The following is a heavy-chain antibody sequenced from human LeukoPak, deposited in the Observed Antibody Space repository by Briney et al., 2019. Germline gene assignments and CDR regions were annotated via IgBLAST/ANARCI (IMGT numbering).Heavy chain of an antibody. J-gene: IGHJ6*02. CDR3: ARANGEYKTTVTPWDYYYYYGMDV. D-gene: IGHD4-17*01. CDR2: IYYSGST. Sequence: PSETLSLTCTVSGGSISSSSYYWGWIRQPPGKGLEWIGSIYYSGSTYYNPSLKSRVTISVDTSKNQFSLKLSSVTAADTAVYYCARANGEYKTTVTPWDYYYYYGMDVWGQGTTVTVSS. CDR1: GGSISSSSYY. V-gene: IGHV4-39*07.